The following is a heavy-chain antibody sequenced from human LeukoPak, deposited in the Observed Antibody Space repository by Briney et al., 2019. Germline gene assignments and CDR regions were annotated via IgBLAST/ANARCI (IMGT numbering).Heavy chain of an antibody. Sequence: GGSLRLSCAASGFTFSSYSMNWVRQAPGKGLEWVSSISSSSSSYIYYADSVKGRFTISRDNAKNSLYLQMNSLRAEDTAVYYCARDRRDGYTPPDYWGQGTLVTVSS. D-gene: IGHD5-24*01. CDR3: ARDRRDGYTPPDY. CDR1: GFTFSSYS. V-gene: IGHV3-21*01. CDR2: ISSSSSSYI. J-gene: IGHJ4*02.